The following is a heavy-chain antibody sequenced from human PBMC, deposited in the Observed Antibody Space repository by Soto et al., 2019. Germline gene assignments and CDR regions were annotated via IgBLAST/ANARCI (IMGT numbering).Heavy chain of an antibody. Sequence: PVGSLRLSCAASGFTFSSYGMHWVRQAPGKGLEWVAVISYDGSNKYYADSVKGRFTIPRGNSKNTLYLQMNSLRAEDTAVYYCAKHYTTGHFDYWGQGTLVTVSS. CDR2: ISYDGSNK. D-gene: IGHD4-4*01. J-gene: IGHJ4*02. CDR3: AKHYTTGHFDY. CDR1: GFTFSSYG. V-gene: IGHV3-30*18.